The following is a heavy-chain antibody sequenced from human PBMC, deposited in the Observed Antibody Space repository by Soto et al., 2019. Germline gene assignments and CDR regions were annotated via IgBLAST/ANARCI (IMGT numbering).Heavy chain of an antibody. Sequence: GASVKVSCKASGGTFSSYAISWVRQAPGQGLEWVGGIIPIFGTANYAQKFQGRVTITADESTSTAYMELSSLRSEDTAVYYCARYSSSWYPYGMDVWGQGTTVTVSS. J-gene: IGHJ6*02. CDR1: GGTFSSYA. CDR2: IIPIFGTA. V-gene: IGHV1-69*13. D-gene: IGHD6-13*01. CDR3: ARYSSSWYPYGMDV.